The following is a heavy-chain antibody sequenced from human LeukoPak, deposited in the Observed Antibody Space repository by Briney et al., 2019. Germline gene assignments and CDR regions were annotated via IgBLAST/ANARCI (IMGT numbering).Heavy chain of an antibody. V-gene: IGHV3-23*01. CDR3: VRRGDASSGWGDHDY. Sequence: GGSLSLSRPASGVTLSRNAIIGVRQVPGKGLEWVSTIGGSGNKTFYADSVKGRFTISRDNSKNMLHLQMSSLTGEDTALYYCVRRGDASSGWGDHDYWGQGALVTVSS. J-gene: IGHJ4*02. CDR1: GVTLSRNA. D-gene: IGHD6-19*01. CDR2: IGGSGNKT.